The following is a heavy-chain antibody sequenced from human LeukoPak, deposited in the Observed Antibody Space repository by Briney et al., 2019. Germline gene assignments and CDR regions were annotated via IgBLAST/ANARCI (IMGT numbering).Heavy chain of an antibody. Sequence: SETLSLTCTVSGGSISSGTYFWGWIRQPPGNGLEWIGSVSYSGGTYYNPSLRSRVTISRDTSKNQFSLNLNSVTAADTAVYYCARVLNYDFWSGYQSPYFDYWGQGTLVTVSS. CDR1: GGSISSGTYF. V-gene: IGHV4-39*07. J-gene: IGHJ4*02. D-gene: IGHD3-3*01. CDR3: ARVLNYDFWSGYQSPYFDY. CDR2: VSYSGGT.